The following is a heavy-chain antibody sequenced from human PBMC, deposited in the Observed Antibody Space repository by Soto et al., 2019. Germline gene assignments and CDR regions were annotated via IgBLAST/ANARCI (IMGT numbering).Heavy chain of an antibody. V-gene: IGHV3-33*01. CDR2: IRYDGSNK. D-gene: IGHD3-3*01. CDR1: GFIFSSYG. CDR3: ARVKQGRSAYDSPFNY. Sequence: QVQLVESGGGVVQPGGSLRLSCAPSGFIFSSYGMHWVRQAPGKGLEWVAVIRYDGSNKYYGDSVKVRFTISRDNSKNTLYLEMNSLRAEDTAVYYCARVKQGRSAYDSPFNYWGQGTLVTVSS. J-gene: IGHJ4*02.